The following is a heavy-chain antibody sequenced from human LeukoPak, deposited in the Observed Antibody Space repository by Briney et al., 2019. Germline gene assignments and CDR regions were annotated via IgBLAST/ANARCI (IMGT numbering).Heavy chain of an antibody. V-gene: IGHV1-18*01. J-gene: IGHJ4*02. CDR2: ISAYNGNT. D-gene: IGHD6-19*01. Sequence: GASVKVSCKASGYTFTSYGISWVRQAPGQGLEWMGWISAYNGNTNYAQKLQGRVTMTTDTPTSTAFMELRSLRSDDTAVYYCARADIRAIASSGWYGFDYWGQGTLVTVSS. CDR1: GYTFTSYG. CDR3: ARADIRAIASSGWYGFDY.